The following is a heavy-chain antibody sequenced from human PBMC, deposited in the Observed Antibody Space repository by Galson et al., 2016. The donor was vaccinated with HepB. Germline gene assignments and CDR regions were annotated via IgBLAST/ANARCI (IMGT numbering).Heavy chain of an antibody. CDR3: AGRYNWNFADS. D-gene: IGHD1-7*01. Sequence: SLRLSCAASGFTFSSYAMTWVRQAPGQGLEWVSTISGSGGLTFYADSVKGRFTVSRDNSKNTVFVEMNSLRAEDTAVYYCAGRYNWNFADSWGQGTPATVSS. CDR1: GFTFSSYA. CDR2: ISGSGGLT. V-gene: IGHV3-23*01. J-gene: IGHJ5*01.